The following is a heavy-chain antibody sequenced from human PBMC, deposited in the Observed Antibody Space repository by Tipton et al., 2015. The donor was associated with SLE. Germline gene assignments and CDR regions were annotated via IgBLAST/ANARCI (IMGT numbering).Heavy chain of an antibody. CDR1: GDTFTNYW. D-gene: IGHD3-22*01. CDR3: ARHFYDSIGYYLYFDY. J-gene: IGHJ4*02. Sequence: QLVQSGAEVKKPGESLRISCKGSGDTFTNYWITWMRQMPGKGLEWMGRIDPSDSYTDYRPSLLGHVTISVDRSISTAYLQWSSLKASDTAMYYCARHFYDSIGYYLYFDYWGQGTLVTVSS. V-gene: IGHV5-10-1*01. CDR2: IDPSDSYT.